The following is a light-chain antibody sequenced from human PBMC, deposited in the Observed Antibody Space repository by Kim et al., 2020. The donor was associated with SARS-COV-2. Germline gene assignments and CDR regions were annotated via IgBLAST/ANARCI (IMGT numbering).Light chain of an antibody. CDR3: QQYGSSPPYT. CDR2: GAS. V-gene: IGKV3-20*01. CDR1: QSVSSSY. Sequence: SPGERATLSYRDSQSVSSSYLAWYQQKPGQAPRLLIYGASSRATGIPDRFSGSGSGTDFTLTISRLEPEDFAVYYCQQYGSSPPYTFGQGTKLEI. J-gene: IGKJ2*01.